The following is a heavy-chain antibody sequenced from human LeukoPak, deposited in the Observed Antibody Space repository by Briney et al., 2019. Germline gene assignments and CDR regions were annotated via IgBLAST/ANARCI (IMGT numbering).Heavy chain of an antibody. J-gene: IGHJ4*02. Sequence: PSETLSLTCTVSGGSISTSSYYWGWVRQPPGKGLEWIGNIFYSGSTYYNPSLKSRVTISVDTSKNQFSLKLSSVTAADTAVYYCAREGSHSYGWVDYWGQGTLVTVSS. CDR1: GGSISTSSYY. D-gene: IGHD5-18*01. CDR2: IFYSGST. CDR3: AREGSHSYGWVDY. V-gene: IGHV4-39*07.